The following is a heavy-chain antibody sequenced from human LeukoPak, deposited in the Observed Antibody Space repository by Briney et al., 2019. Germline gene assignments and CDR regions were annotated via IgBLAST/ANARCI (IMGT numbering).Heavy chain of an antibody. D-gene: IGHD6-19*01. CDR3: ARWGYSSGWYYYDI. Sequence: AGGSLRLSCAASGFTFSSYWMSWVRQAPGKGLEWVANIKQDGSEKYYVESVKGRFTISRDNAKNSLYLQMNSLRDEDTAVYYCARWGYSSGWYYYDIWGQGTMVTVSS. CDR1: GFTFSSYW. J-gene: IGHJ3*02. V-gene: IGHV3-7*01. CDR2: IKQDGSEK.